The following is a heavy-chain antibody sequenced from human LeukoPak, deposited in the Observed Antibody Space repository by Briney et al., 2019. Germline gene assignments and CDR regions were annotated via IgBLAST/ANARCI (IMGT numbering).Heavy chain of an antibody. V-gene: IGHV4-59*08. Sequence: SETLSLTCTVSGGSISSYYWSWIRQPPGKGLEWIGYIYYSGSTNYNPSLKSRVTISVDTSKNQFSLKLSSVTAADTAVYYCARTLDYGVDAFDIWGQGTMVTVSS. CDR2: IYYSGST. CDR1: GGSISSYY. D-gene: IGHD4-17*01. J-gene: IGHJ3*02. CDR3: ARTLDYGVDAFDI.